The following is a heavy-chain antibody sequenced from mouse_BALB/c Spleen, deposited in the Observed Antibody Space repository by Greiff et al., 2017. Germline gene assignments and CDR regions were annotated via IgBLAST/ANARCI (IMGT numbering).Heavy chain of an antibody. Sequence: VQLHQSGAELVRPGTSVKVSCKASGYAFTNYLIEWVKQRPGQGLEWIGVINPGSGGTNYNEKFKGKATLTADKSSSTAYMQLSSLTSDDSAVYFCARGYDYGPFAYWGQGTLVTVSA. D-gene: IGHD2-4*01. CDR2: INPGSGGT. J-gene: IGHJ3*01. CDR3: ARGYDYGPFAY. V-gene: IGHV1-54*01. CDR1: GYAFTNYL.